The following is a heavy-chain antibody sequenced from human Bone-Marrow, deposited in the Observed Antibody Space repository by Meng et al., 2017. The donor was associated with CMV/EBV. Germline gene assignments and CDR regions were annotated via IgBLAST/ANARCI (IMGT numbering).Heavy chain of an antibody. Sequence: GSLRLSCTVSGGSISSSSYYWGWIRQPPGKGLEWIGSIYYSGSTYYNPSLKSRVTISVDTSENQFSLKLSSVTAADTAVYYCARRGAGASVDYWGQGTLVTVSS. V-gene: IGHV4-39*01. CDR3: ARRGAGASVDY. CDR2: IYYSGST. D-gene: IGHD6-19*01. CDR1: GGSISSSSYY. J-gene: IGHJ4*02.